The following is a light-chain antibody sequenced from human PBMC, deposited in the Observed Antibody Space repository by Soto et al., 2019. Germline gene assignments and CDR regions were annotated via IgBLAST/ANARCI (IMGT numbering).Light chain of an antibody. CDR2: GAS. Sequence: DIQLTQSPSFLSASIGDRVTITCRASQGIYSNLAWYQQKPGKVPKVLIYGASTLQSGVPSRFSGSGSGTEFTLTISSLQPEDFATYYCQQPNNNPLTFGGGTKVEIK. CDR3: QQPNNNPLT. J-gene: IGKJ4*01. V-gene: IGKV1-9*01. CDR1: QGIYSN.